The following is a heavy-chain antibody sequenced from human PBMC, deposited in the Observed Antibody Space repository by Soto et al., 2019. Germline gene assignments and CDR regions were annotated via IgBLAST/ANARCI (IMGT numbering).Heavy chain of an antibody. CDR3: AGTDVVVVAATIGGWFDP. CDR1: GGSISSGGYY. Sequence: QVQLQESGPGLVKPSQTLSLTCTVSGGSISSGGYYWSWIRQHPGKGLEWIGYIYYSGSTYYNPSLKSRVTISEDTSKNQFSLKLSSVTAADTAVYYCAGTDVVVVAATIGGWFDPWGQGTLVTVSS. CDR2: IYYSGST. V-gene: IGHV4-31*03. D-gene: IGHD2-15*01. J-gene: IGHJ5*02.